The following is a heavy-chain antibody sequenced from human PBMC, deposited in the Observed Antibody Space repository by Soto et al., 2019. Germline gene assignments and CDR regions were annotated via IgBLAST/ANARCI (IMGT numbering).Heavy chain of an antibody. Sequence: QVQLVESGGGVVQPGTSLRLSCTASGFTFSSYAMHWVRQAPGKGLEWVSVIWHDGDNKYYGDSVKGRFTVSRDNSKNSLYLEMNSLRVEDTAVYYCAREGLNFYDSSGYYGNDRWGQGTLVIVSS. J-gene: IGHJ5*02. CDR2: IWHDGDNK. V-gene: IGHV3-33*01. CDR1: GFTFSSYA. CDR3: AREGLNFYDSSGYYGNDR. D-gene: IGHD3-22*01.